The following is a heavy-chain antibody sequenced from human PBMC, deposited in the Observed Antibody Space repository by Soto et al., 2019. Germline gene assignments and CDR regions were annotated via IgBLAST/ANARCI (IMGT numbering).Heavy chain of an antibody. CDR1: GFTFSSYW. D-gene: IGHD5-18*01. Sequence: PGGSLRLSCAASGFTFSSYWMLWVRQAPGKGLVWVSRINSDGSTTSYADSVKGRFTISRDNAKNTLYLQMNSLRAEDTAVYYCARVNPGYSYVNYWGQGTLVTVSS. J-gene: IGHJ4*02. CDR3: ARVNPGYSYVNY. V-gene: IGHV3-74*01. CDR2: INSDGSTT.